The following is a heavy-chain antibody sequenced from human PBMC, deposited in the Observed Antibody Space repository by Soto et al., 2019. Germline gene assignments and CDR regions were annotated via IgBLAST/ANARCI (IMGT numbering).Heavy chain of an antibody. CDR1: GGSISSSSYY. CDR3: AGTYDFWSGYRFDY. V-gene: IGHV4-39*07. J-gene: IGHJ4*02. CDR2: IYYSGST. D-gene: IGHD3-3*01. Sequence: SETLSLTCTVSGGSISSSSYYWGWIRQPPGKGLEWIGSIYYSGSTYYNPSLKSRVTISVDTSKNQFSLKLSSVTAADTAVYYCAGTYDFWSGYRFDYWGQGTLVTVSS.